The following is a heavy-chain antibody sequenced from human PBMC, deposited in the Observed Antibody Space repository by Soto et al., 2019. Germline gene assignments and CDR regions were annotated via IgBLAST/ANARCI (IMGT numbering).Heavy chain of an antibody. J-gene: IGHJ5*02. CDR2: INAGNGNT. Sequence: ASVKVSCKASGYTFTDYAMHWVRQAPGQRLEWMGWINAGNGNTKYAQKFQGRVTITRDKSTSTAYMELSSLRSEDTAVYYCARAAEDIVLVPAANWFDPWGQGTLVTVSS. CDR1: GYTFTDYA. V-gene: IGHV1-3*01. D-gene: IGHD2-2*01. CDR3: ARAAEDIVLVPAANWFDP.